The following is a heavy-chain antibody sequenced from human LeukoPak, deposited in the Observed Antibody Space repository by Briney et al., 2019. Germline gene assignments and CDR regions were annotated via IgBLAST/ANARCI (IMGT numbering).Heavy chain of an antibody. J-gene: IGHJ5*02. Sequence: PQTLSLTCTVSGGSISSGGYYWSWIRQHPGKGLEWIGYIYYSGSTYYNPSLKSRVTISVDTSKNQFSLKLSSVTAADTAVYYCASQGSYCSSTSCLRWFDPWGQGTLVTVSS. CDR1: GGSISSGGYY. CDR2: IYYSGST. D-gene: IGHD2-2*01. V-gene: IGHV4-31*03. CDR3: ASQGSYCSSTSCLRWFDP.